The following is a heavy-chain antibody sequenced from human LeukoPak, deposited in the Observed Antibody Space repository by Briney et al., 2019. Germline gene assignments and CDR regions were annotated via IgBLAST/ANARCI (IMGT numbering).Heavy chain of an antibody. D-gene: IGHD2-2*01. CDR1: GFIFSSSE. J-gene: IGHJ4*02. V-gene: IGHV3-48*03. Sequence: GGSLRLSCAASGFIFSSSEMNWVRQPSGKGLEWVPYISGRDTIYYADSVKGRFTISRDNAKNSLYLQMNNLRAEDTAVYYCARSTPSDFYFDYWGQGALVTVSS. CDR2: ISGRDTI. CDR3: ARSTPSDFYFDY.